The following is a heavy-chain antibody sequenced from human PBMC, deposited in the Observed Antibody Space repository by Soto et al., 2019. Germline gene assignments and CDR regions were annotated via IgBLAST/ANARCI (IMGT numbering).Heavy chain of an antibody. CDR1: GYSFTSYW. CDR3: ASGGSGPYYYYGMDV. J-gene: IGHJ6*02. CDR2: IDPSDSYT. D-gene: IGHD2-15*01. Sequence: GESLQISGKGSGYSFTSYWISWVRQMHGKGLEWMGRIDPSDSYTNYSPSFQGHVTISADKSISTAYLQWSSLKASDTAMYYCASGGSGPYYYYGMDVWGQGTTVTVSS. V-gene: IGHV5-10-1*01.